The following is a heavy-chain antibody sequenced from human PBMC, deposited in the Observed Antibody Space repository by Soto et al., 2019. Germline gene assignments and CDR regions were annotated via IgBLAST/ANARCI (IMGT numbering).Heavy chain of an antibody. V-gene: IGHV4-39*01. CDR2: IYYSGTT. D-gene: IGHD3-16*01. CDR3: ARRPSYGGYYFDY. J-gene: IGHJ4*02. Sequence: QLQLQESGPGLTKPSETLSLTCTVSGGSISSSSYYWGWIRQPPGKGLEWIGNIYYSGTTYYNPSLKSRVTISVDTSKNQFSLKLSSVTAADTAVYFCARRPSYGGYYFDYWGQGTLVTVSS. CDR1: GGSISSSSYY.